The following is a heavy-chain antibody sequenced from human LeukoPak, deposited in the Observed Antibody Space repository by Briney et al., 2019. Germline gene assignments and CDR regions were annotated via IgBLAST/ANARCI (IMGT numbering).Heavy chain of an antibody. J-gene: IGHJ4*02. Sequence: GASVKVSCKASGYTFTDYYMHWVRQAPGQGLEWMGWINPNSGGTNYAQKFQGRVTMTRDTSISTAYMDLSRLRSDDTAVYYCARGPMFFGSATYCRGDDYWGQGTLVTVSS. CDR3: ARGPMFFGSATYCRGDDY. CDR2: INPNSGGT. V-gene: IGHV1-2*02. D-gene: IGHD3-10*01. CDR1: GYTFTDYY.